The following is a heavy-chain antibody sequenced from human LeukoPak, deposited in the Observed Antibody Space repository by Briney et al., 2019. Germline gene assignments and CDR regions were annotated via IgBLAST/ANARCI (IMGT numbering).Heavy chain of an antibody. CDR1: GFTISGYW. CDR2: MNSAGTTI. CDR3: IREVQVRASASLGL. V-gene: IGHV3-74*01. J-gene: IGHJ4*01. Sequence: GGSLRLSCAASGFTISGYWMHWVRQVPGEGLVWVSRMNSAGTTINYADSVKGRFTISRDNVRNTLHLQMNNLSLEDTAVYFCIREVQVRASASLGLWGRGTLVTVS. D-gene: IGHD1-1*01.